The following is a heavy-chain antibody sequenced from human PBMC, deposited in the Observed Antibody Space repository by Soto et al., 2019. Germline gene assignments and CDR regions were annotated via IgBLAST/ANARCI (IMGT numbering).Heavy chain of an antibody. J-gene: IGHJ4*02. CDR1: GGSMISYC. CDR2: IYYAGST. V-gene: IGHV4-59*01. D-gene: IGHD1-26*01. CDR3: ARVRLGAPTRYFDY. Sequence: PSEILSLTCTVSGGSMISYCWSWIRQPPGRGLEWIGFIYYAGSTNYNPSLKSRVTISVDTSKNQFSLTLSSVTAADTAVYYCARVRLGAPTRYFDYWGQGTLVTVSS.